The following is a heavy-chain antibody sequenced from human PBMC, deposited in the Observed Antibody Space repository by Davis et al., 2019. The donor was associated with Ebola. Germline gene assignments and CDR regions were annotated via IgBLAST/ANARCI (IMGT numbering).Heavy chain of an antibody. J-gene: IGHJ6*02. CDR3: ARKLLTYYYYYGMDV. D-gene: IGHD3-10*01. CDR1: GFTFSSYG. CDR2: IWYDGSNK. V-gene: IGHV3-33*01. Sequence: GESLKISCAASGFTFSSYGMHWVRQAPGKGLEWVAVIWYDGSNKYYADSVKGRFTISRDNSKNTLYLQMNSLRAEDTAVYYCARKLLTYYYYYGMDVWGQGTTVTVSS.